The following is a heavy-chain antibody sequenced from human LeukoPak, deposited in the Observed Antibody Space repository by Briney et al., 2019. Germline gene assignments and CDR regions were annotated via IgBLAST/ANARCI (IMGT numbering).Heavy chain of an antibody. CDR3: ARVWYDYVWGSYRPHWFDP. J-gene: IGHJ5*02. Sequence: SETLSLTCTVSGGSISSRSYYWGWIRQPPGKGLEWIGSIYYSGSTYYNPSRKSRVTISVDTSKNQFSLKLSSVTAADTAVYYCARVWYDYVWGSYRPHWFDPWGQGTLVTVSS. D-gene: IGHD3-16*02. V-gene: IGHV4-39*07. CDR2: IYYSGST. CDR1: GGSISSRSYY.